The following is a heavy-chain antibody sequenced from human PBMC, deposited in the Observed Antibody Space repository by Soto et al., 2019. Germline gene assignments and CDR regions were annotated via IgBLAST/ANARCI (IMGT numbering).Heavy chain of an antibody. CDR3: ARDRHYGDYGPFDY. V-gene: IGHV3-48*01. CDR1: GFTFSSYS. CDR2: ISSSSSTI. D-gene: IGHD4-17*01. Sequence: EVQLVESGGGLVQPGGSLRLSCAASGFTFSSYSMNWVRQAPGKGLEWVSYISSSSSTIYYADSVKGRFTISRDNAKNSLYLQMNSLRAEDTAVYYCARDRHYGDYGPFDYWGQGTLGTVSS. J-gene: IGHJ4*02.